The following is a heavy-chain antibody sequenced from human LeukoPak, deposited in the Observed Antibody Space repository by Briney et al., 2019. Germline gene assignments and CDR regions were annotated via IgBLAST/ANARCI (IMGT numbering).Heavy chain of an antibody. D-gene: IGHD6-13*01. Sequence: GESLKISCQGSGYRLTSYWIGWVRQMPGKGLEWMGIIYPGDSDTRYSTSFQGQVTISADKSISTAYVQWSSLKASDTAMYYCARVRSSSWYPVFYFDYWGQGTLVTVSS. V-gene: IGHV5-51*01. CDR3: ARVRSSSWYPVFYFDY. CDR2: IYPGDSDT. J-gene: IGHJ4*02. CDR1: GYRLTSYW.